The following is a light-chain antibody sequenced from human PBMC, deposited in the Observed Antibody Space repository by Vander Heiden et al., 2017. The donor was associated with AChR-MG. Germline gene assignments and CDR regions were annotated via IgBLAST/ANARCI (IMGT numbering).Light chain of an antibody. CDR3: QHYKSFPLT. CDR2: KAS. CDR1: QSISDW. J-gene: IGKJ4*01. V-gene: IGKV1-5*03. Sequence: DIQMTQSPSTLSASVGDRVTITCRASQSISDWLAWYQQKPGKAPKLLIYKASNLESGVPSRFSGSGSGTEFALTISSLQPDDFATYYCQHYKSFPLTVGGGTKVEI.